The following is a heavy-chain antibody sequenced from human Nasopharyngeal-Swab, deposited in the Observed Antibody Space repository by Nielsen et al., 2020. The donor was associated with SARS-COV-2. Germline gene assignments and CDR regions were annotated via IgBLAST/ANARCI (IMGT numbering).Heavy chain of an antibody. CDR2: IKKDGSEK. Sequence: GGSLRLSCVASGFTFTDYPMSWVRQAPGKGLEWVANIKKDGSEKYYVDSVKGRFTISRDNAKNSLYLQMNGLRAEDTAVYYCAREPYSSGWYAEYWGQGTLVTVSS. V-gene: IGHV3-7*01. D-gene: IGHD6-19*01. CDR3: AREPYSSGWYAEY. J-gene: IGHJ4*02. CDR1: GFTFTDYP.